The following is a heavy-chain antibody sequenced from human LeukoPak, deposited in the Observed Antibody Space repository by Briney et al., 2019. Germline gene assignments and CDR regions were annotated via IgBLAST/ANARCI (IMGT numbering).Heavy chain of an antibody. CDR2: INPSGGRT. J-gene: IGHJ4*02. Sequence: ASVKVSFKASGGTFSSYAISWVRQAPGQGLEWMGVINPSGGRTSYAQKFQGRVTMTRDTSTSTVYMELSSLRSEDTAVYYCARDLRGAVAAGTVNDEIDYWGQGTLVTVSS. D-gene: IGHD6-13*01. V-gene: IGHV1-46*01. CDR1: GGTFSSYA. CDR3: ARDLRGAVAAGTVNDEIDY.